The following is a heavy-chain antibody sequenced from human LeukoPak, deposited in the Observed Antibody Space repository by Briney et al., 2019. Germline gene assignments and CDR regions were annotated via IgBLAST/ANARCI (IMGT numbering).Heavy chain of an antibody. CDR3: ARESSYYYDSSGYYPFDY. J-gene: IGHJ4*02. Sequence: GGSLRLSCAASGFTFSSHSMNWVRQAPGKGLEWISYIDSVSSTIYYADSVKGRFTISRDNAKNSLWLQMNSLRAEDTAVYYCARESSYYYDSSGYYPFDYWGQGTLVTVPS. CDR2: IDSVSSTI. CDR1: GFTFSSHS. V-gene: IGHV3-48*01. D-gene: IGHD3-22*01.